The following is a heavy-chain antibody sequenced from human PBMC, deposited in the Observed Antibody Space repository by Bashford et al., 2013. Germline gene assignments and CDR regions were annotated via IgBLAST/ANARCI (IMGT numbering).Heavy chain of an antibody. CDR1: GGSISSGGYS. Sequence: SETLSLTCAVSGGSISSGGYSWSWIRQPPGKGLEWIGYIYHSGSTYYNPSLKSRVTISVDRSKNQFSLKLSSVTAADTAVYYCARYSVGQQLDYFDSWGRGIRVTVSS. V-gene: IGHV4-30-2*01. D-gene: IGHD1-1*01. CDR2: IYHSGST. J-gene: IGHJ4*02. CDR3: ARYSVGQQLDYFDS.